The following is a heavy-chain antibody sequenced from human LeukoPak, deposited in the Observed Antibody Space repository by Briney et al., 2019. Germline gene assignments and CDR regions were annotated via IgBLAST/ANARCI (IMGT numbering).Heavy chain of an antibody. V-gene: IGHV3-7*01. D-gene: IGHD2-15*01. CDR2: IKQDGTGK. CDR1: GFTFNNYG. CDR3: AREDLGCSGGSCSYYFDY. J-gene: IGHJ4*02. Sequence: GGSLRLSCAASGFTFNNYGMSWVRQAPGKGLEWVANIKQDGTGKYYVDSVKGRFTISRDNTKNSLYLQMNSLRAEDAAVYYCAREDLGCSGGSCSYYFDYWGQGTLVTVSS.